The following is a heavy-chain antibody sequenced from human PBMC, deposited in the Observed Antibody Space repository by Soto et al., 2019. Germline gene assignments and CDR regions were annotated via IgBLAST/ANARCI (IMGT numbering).Heavy chain of an antibody. J-gene: IGHJ6*02. CDR2: IVVGSGNT. Sequence: SVKVSCKASGFTFTRSAVQWVRQARGQRLEWIGWIVVGSGNTNYAQKFQERVTITRDMSTSTAYMELSSLRSEDTAVYYCAAEYSNGWSGMDVWGQGTTVTVSS. CDR1: GFTFTRSA. CDR3: AAEYSNGWSGMDV. V-gene: IGHV1-58*01. D-gene: IGHD5-18*01.